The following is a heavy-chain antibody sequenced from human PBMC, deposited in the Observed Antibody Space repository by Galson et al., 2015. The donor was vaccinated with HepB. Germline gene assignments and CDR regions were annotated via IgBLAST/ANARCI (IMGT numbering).Heavy chain of an antibody. Sequence: CRGSGYSFTSYWIGWVRQMPGKGLEWMGIIYPGDSDTRYSPSFQGQVTISADKSISTAYLQWSSLKASDTAMYYCARVGYSNVPQYDNWGQGTLVTVSS. CDR2: IYPGDSDT. CDR1: GYSFTSYW. V-gene: IGHV5-51*01. CDR3: ARVGYSNVPQYDN. D-gene: IGHD4-11*01. J-gene: IGHJ4*02.